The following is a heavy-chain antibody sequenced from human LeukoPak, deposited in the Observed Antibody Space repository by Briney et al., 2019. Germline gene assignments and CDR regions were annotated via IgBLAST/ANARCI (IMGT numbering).Heavy chain of an antibody. CDR1: GFTFSDYY. J-gene: IGHJ4*02. CDR3: ARHFLRWYFYFDY. Sequence: TGGSLRLSCAASGFTFSDYYMSWIRQPPGKGLEWIGEINHSGSTNYNPSLKSRVTISVDTSKNQFSLKLSSVTAADTAVYYCARHFLRWYFYFDYWGQGTLVTVSS. CDR2: INHSGST. D-gene: IGHD4-23*01. V-gene: IGHV4-34*01.